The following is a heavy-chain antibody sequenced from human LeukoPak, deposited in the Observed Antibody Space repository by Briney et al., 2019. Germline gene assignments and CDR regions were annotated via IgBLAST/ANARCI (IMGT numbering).Heavy chain of an antibody. Sequence: GGSLRLSCAASGFTVSSSYMSWVRQAPGKGLEWVSVIYSGGNTYYADSVKGRFTISRDISKNTLYLQVNSLRAEDTAVYYCARVYYGSGSYYNVYYYGMDVWGQGTTVTVSS. D-gene: IGHD3-10*01. V-gene: IGHV3-66*01. CDR1: GFTVSSSY. CDR2: IYSGGNT. CDR3: ARVYYGSGSYYNVYYYGMDV. J-gene: IGHJ6*02.